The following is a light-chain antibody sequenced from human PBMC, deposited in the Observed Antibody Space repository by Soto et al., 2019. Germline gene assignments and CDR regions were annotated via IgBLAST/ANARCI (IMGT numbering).Light chain of an antibody. CDR1: QSVSSPY. V-gene: IGKV3-20*01. J-gene: IGKJ3*01. CDR3: QQDGSSPFT. CDR2: GAS. Sequence: EVVLTQSPVTLSLSPGERATLSCRASQSVSSPYLAWYQQKPGQPPRLLIYGASSRATDIPDRFIGSGSGTEVTLTSARLAPEDFAMYYCQQDGSSPFTFGPGTKVD.